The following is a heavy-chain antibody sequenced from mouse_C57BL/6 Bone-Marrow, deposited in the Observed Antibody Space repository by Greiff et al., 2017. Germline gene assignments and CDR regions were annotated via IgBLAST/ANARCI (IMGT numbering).Heavy chain of an antibody. Sequence: DVHLVESGGGLVQPGGSLKLSCAASGFTFSDYYMYWVRQTPEKRLEWVAYISTGGGSTYYPDTVKGRFTISRDNAKNTLYLHMSRLKSEDTAMYYCARHEYSGAYWGQGTLVTVSA. J-gene: IGHJ3*01. CDR2: ISTGGGST. CDR1: GFTFSDYY. D-gene: IGHD2-12*01. V-gene: IGHV5-12*01. CDR3: ARHEYSGAY.